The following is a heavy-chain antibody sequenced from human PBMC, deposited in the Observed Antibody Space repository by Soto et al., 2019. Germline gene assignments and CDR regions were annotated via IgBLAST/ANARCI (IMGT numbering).Heavy chain of an antibody. CDR3: ARDGRLAVAGTVGWFDP. CDR2: FIPILGIA. J-gene: IGHJ5*02. CDR1: GGTFSSYT. D-gene: IGHD6-19*01. Sequence: QVQLVQSGAEVKKPGSSVKVSCKASGGTFSSYTISWVRQAPGQGLEWMGRFIPILGIANYAQKFQGRVTITADKSTSPAYMELSSLRSEDTAVYYCARDGRLAVAGTVGWFDPWGQGTLVTVSS. V-gene: IGHV1-69*08.